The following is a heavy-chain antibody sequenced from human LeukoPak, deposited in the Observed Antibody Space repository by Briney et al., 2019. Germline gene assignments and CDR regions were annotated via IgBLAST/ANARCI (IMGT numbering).Heavy chain of an antibody. CDR3: ARDDYYGMDV. V-gene: IGHV1-18*01. CDR2: VSAYNGKA. Sequence: GAAVKVSCKASGYTFSSYGISWVRQAPGQGLEWLGWVSAYNGKATHLKNLQGRVTMTTDTSTTTAYMELRSLSTYDTAVYYCARDDYYGMDVWGQGTTIIVSS. CDR1: GYTFSSYG. J-gene: IGHJ6*02.